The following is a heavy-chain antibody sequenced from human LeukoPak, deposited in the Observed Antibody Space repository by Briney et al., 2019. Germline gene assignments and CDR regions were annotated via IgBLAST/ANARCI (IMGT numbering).Heavy chain of an antibody. J-gene: IGHJ4*02. CDR3: ARQVNSYPYYFDY. D-gene: IGHD5-18*01. Sequence: SETLSLTCVVYGGSFSGYYWSWIRQPPAKGLEWIGEINHSGSTNYNPSLKSRVTISVDTSKNQFSLKLSSVTAADTAVYYCARQVNSYPYYFDYWGQGTLVTVSS. CDR2: INHSGST. CDR1: GGSFSGYY. V-gene: IGHV4-34*01.